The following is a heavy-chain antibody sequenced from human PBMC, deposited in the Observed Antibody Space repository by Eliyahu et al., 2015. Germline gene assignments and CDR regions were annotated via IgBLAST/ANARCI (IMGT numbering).Heavy chain of an antibody. CDR2: INHSGST. V-gene: IGHV4-34*01. D-gene: IGHD5-18*01. CDR3: ARVVWDSGYSYGSPKYYYYGMDV. CDR1: GGSFSGXY. J-gene: IGHJ6*02. Sequence: QVQLQQWGAGLLKPSETLSLTCAVXGGSFSGXYXSWXXQPPGKGLEWIGEINHSGSTNYXPSLKSRVTISVDTSKNQFSLKLSSVTAADTAVYYCARVVWDSGYSYGSPKYYYYGMDVWGQGTTVTVSS.